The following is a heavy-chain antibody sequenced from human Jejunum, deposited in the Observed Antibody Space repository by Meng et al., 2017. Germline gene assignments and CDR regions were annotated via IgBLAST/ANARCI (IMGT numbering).Heavy chain of an antibody. V-gene: IGHV4-61*08. Sequence: VDLDEWGPGMVRPSETLSLICSVSGGSVSSAGYQWSWIRQPPGKGLEWIGFASTNYNPSLKSRVTISVDTSKNQFSLRLTSVTAAYTAVYYCARDHMGSLDYWGQGILVTVSS. CDR3: ARDHMGSLDY. CDR1: GGSVSSAGYQ. CDR2: AST. D-gene: IGHD1-26*01. J-gene: IGHJ4*02.